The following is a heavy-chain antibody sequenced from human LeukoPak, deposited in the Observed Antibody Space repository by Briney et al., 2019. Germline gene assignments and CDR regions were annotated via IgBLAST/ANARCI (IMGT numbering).Heavy chain of an antibody. CDR3: ARAQTYGDSRLLLDY. J-gene: IGHJ4*02. CDR2: IQNDGNSK. V-gene: IGHV3-20*04. Sequence: GGSLRLSCVASGFTFNDYAMSWVRQAPGKGLEWVAFIQNDGNSKNYADSVKGRFTISRDNAKNSQYLQMNSLSVEDTALYYCARAQTYGDSRLLLDYWGQGTLVTVSS. D-gene: IGHD4-17*01. CDR1: GFTFNDYA.